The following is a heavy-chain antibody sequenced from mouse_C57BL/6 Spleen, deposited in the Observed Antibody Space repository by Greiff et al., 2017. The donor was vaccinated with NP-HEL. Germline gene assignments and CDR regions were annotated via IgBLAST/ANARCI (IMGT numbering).Heavy chain of an antibody. V-gene: IGHV1-82*01. J-gene: IGHJ1*03. CDR2: IYPGDGDT. CDR1: GYAFSSSW. Sequence: QVQLQQSGPELVKPGASVKISCKASGYAFSSSWMNWVKQRPGKGLEWIGRIYPGDGDTNYNGKFKGKATLTADKSSSTAYMQLSSLTSEDSAVYFCAREEGDRGWYFDVWGTGTTVTVSS. CDR3: AREEGDRGWYFDV.